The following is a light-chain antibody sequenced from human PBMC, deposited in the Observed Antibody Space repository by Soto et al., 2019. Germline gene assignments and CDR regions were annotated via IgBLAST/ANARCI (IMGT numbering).Light chain of an antibody. CDR2: KAS. CDR1: QSISNW. J-gene: IGKJ2*01. Sequence: DIQMTQSPSTLSASVGDRVTITCRASQSISNWLAWYQQKPGKAPKLLIYKASGLESGVPSRFSGSGSGTEFTLTISSLQPDDFATYYCQQYNSYPSFGQGTKLEIK. CDR3: QQYNSYPS. V-gene: IGKV1-5*03.